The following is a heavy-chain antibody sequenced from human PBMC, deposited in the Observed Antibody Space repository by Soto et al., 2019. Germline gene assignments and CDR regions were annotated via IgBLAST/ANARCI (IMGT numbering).Heavy chain of an antibody. J-gene: IGHJ4*02. CDR3: ARKGVSESFDY. Sequence: PSETLSLTCTVSGGSISSGGYYWSWIRQHPGKGLEWIGYIYYSGSTYYNPSLKSRVTISVDTSKNQFSLKLSSVTAAGTAVYYCARKGVSESFDYWGQGTLVTVSS. CDR2: IYYSGST. CDR1: GGSISSGGYY. V-gene: IGHV4-31*03.